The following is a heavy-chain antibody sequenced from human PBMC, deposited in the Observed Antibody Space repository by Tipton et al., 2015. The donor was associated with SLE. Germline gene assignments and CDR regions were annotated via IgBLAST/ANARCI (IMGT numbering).Heavy chain of an antibody. J-gene: IGHJ6*02. D-gene: IGHD2-2*01. CDR1: GGSINSHY. V-gene: IGHV4-59*11. CDR3: ARAFCSSTRCAMGSYYQYYGLDI. Sequence: TLSLTCTVSGGSINSHYWSWIRQPPGMGLEWIGYFYYSGNTDYNPSLQTRVPISVDTSKNQFSLNLRSFTAADTAVYYCARAFCSSTRCAMGSYYQYYGLDIWGQGTTVTVSS. CDR2: FYYSGNT.